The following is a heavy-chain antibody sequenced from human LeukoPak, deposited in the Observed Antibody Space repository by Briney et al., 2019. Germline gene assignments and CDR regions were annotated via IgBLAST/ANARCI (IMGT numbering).Heavy chain of an antibody. CDR1: GYSFTSYW. CDR3: ASSYCSSTSCSPSWFDP. Sequence: GESLKISCKGSGYSFTSYWIGWVRQMPGKGLEWMGIIYPGDSDTRYSPSFQGQVTISADKSISTAYLQWSSLKASDTAMYYCASSYCSSTSCSPSWFDPWGQGTLVTVSS. V-gene: IGHV5-51*01. D-gene: IGHD2-2*01. J-gene: IGHJ5*02. CDR2: IYPGDSDT.